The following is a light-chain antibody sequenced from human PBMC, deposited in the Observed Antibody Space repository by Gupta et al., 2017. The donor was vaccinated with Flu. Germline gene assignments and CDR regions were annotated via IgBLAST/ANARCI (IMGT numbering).Light chain of an antibody. J-gene: IGLJ1*01. V-gene: IGLV2-23*02. CDR1: STDLGTYNL. Sequence: GTSTDLGTYNLVSWYQQHPGKAPKLIIYEVAKRSSGVSHRFSGSKSGSTASLTISGLQPEDEADYFCSSYAGGYVFGLGTKVTVL. CDR2: EVA. CDR3: SSYAGGYV.